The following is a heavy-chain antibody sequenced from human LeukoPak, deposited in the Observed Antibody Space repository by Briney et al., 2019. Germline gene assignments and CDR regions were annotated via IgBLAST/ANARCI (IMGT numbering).Heavy chain of an antibody. V-gene: IGHV4-39*07. CDR3: ARADGTTWYYYYFDY. J-gene: IGHJ4*02. CDR2: VYYSGTS. Sequence: PSETLSLTCTMSGGSVTSTTYYWGWVRQPPGKHLEWIGSVYYSGTSYYNPSLKSRLTMSADRSRTQFSLRLTSVTAADTAVYYCARADGTTWYYYYFDYWGQGTLVTVSS. CDR1: GGSVTSTTYY. D-gene: IGHD6-13*01.